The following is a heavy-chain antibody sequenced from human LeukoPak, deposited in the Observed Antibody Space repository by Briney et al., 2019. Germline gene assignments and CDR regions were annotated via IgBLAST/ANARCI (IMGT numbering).Heavy chain of an antibody. D-gene: IGHD5-18*01. CDR2: ISPSSSYI. CDR3: ARHLWLSGNDY. Sequence: PGGSLRLSCAASGFTFSSYSLAWVRQAPGKGLEWVSSISPSSSYIYYTDSVKGRFTISRDNAENSLYLQMSGLRAEDTAVYYCARHLWLSGNDYWGQGTLVTVSS. V-gene: IGHV3-21*01. CDR1: GFTFSSYS. J-gene: IGHJ4*02.